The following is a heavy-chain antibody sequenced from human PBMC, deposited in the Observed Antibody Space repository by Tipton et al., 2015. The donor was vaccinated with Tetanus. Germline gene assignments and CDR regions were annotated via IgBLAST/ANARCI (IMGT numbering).Heavy chain of an antibody. CDR2: IYPGDSDT. CDR3: ARRLGPYTGDQIWHFDL. J-gene: IGHJ2*01. V-gene: IGHV5-51*01. D-gene: IGHD1-1*01. CDR1: GYSFNIYW. Sequence: QLVQSGAEVKKPGESLKISCKGSGYSFNIYWIAWVRQMPGKGLEWMGIIYPGDSDTRYSPSFQGQVAISADKSITTAYLQWSSLKASGTAMYYCARRLGPYTGDQIWHFDLWGRGTLVTVSS.